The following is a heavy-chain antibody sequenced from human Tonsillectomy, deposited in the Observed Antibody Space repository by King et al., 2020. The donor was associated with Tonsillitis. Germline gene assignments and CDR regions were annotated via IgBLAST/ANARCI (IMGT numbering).Heavy chain of an antibody. V-gene: IGHV4-31*03. D-gene: IGHD3-3*01. CDR3: ASYAYTFWPSIG. CDR1: GASISNGDYY. CDR2: ISYSGST. Sequence: VQLQESGPGLVKPSQTLSLTCTVSGASISNGDYYWSWIRQHPGKGLEWIGYISYSGSTYYDPSLQSRVTMSVDTSKNQFSLKLSSVAAADSAVYYCASYAYTFWPSIGWGQGTLVTVSS. J-gene: IGHJ4*02.